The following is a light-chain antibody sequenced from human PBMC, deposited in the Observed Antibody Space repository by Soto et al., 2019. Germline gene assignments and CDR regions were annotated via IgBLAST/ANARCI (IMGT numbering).Light chain of an antibody. CDR1: QSVSSSY. CDR2: GAS. V-gene: IGKV3-20*01. CDR3: QQYGSSPLT. J-gene: IGKJ4*01. Sequence: EIVLTQSPGTLSLSPGERATLSCRASQSVSSSYLAWYQQKPGQAPRLLIYGASSRATGIPDRFSGIGSGTDFTLTISRLEPEDFAVYYCQQYGSSPLTFGGGTRVEIK.